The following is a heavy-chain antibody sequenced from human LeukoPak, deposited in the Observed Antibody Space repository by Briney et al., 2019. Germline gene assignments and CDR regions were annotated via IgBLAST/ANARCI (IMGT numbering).Heavy chain of an antibody. CDR1: RFTFSTYA. J-gene: IGHJ4*02. Sequence: GGSLRLSCAASRFTFSTYAMNWVRQAPGEGLGWVSGISGSGGTTYYADSVQGRFTISRDNSKKTVFLQMNSLRAEDTAVYYCAKGDAVTAIFPLDYWGQGTLVIASS. CDR3: AKGDAVTAIFPLDY. V-gene: IGHV3-23*01. CDR2: ISGSGGTT. D-gene: IGHD2-21*02.